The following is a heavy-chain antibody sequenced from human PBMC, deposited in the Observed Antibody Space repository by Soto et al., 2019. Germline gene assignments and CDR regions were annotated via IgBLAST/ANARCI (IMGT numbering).Heavy chain of an antibody. J-gene: IGHJ6*02. V-gene: IGHV3-33*01. CDR3: ARGGYCIGGSCNGPQTDYGMDV. CDR2: IWYDGSNK. Sequence: PGGSLRLSCAASGFTFGSYGMHWVRQAPGKGLEWVAVIWYDGSNKYYADSVKGRFTISRDNSKNTLYLQMNSLRAEDTAVYYCARGGYCIGGSCNGPQTDYGMDVWGQGTTVTVSS. D-gene: IGHD2-15*01. CDR1: GFTFGSYG.